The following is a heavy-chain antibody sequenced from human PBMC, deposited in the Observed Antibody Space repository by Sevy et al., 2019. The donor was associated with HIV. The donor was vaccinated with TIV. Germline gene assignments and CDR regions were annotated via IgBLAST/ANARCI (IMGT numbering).Heavy chain of an antibody. V-gene: IGHV3-23*01. Sequence: GGSLRLSCAASGFTFSSYAMSWVRQAPGKGLEWVSAISGSGGSTYYGDSVKGRFTISRDNSKNTLYLQMNSLGAEDTAVSSCAKDRYDYVWGSYRPIFDYWGQGTLVTVSS. J-gene: IGHJ4*02. D-gene: IGHD3-16*02. CDR3: AKDRYDYVWGSYRPIFDY. CDR2: ISGSGGST. CDR1: GFTFSSYA.